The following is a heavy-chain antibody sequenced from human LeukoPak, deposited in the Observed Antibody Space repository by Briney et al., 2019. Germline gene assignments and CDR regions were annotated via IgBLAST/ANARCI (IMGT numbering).Heavy chain of an antibody. CDR2: ISGSGST. D-gene: IGHD3-9*01. J-gene: IGHJ4*02. Sequence: PGGSLRLSCVASGYIFNNYAVSWVRQAPGKGLEWVSAISGSGSTYYADSVKGRFTISRDNSKNTGYLQMNSLRAEDTAVYYCAKEGLVDILTGYSPYYFDYWGQGTLVTVSS. V-gene: IGHV3-23*01. CDR3: AKEGLVDILTGYSPYYFDY. CDR1: GYIFNNYA.